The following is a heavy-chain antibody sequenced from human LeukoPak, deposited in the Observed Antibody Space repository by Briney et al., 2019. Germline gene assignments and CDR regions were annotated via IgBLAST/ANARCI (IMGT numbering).Heavy chain of an antibody. Sequence: SETLSLTCAVYGGSFSGYYWSWIRQPPGKGLEWIGEINHSGSTNYNPSLKSRVTISVDTSKNQFSLKLSSVTAADTAVYYCARGNTMDVWGQGTTVTVSS. J-gene: IGHJ6*02. CDR1: GGSFSGYY. V-gene: IGHV4-34*01. CDR2: INHSGST. CDR3: ARGNTMDV.